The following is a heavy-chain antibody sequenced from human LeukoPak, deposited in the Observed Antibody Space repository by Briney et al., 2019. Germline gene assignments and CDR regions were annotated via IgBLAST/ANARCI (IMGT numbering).Heavy chain of an antibody. V-gene: IGHV4-59*08. D-gene: IGHD7-27*01. CDR3: ARRRWGGPDAFDI. J-gene: IGHJ3*02. CDR1: GGSISSYY. Sequence: PSETLSLTCTVSGGSISSYYWSWIRQPPGKGPEWVGYIFYSGSTNYNPSLKSRVTMSVDTSENQFSLKLSSVTAADTAVYYCARRRWGGPDAFDIWGQGTMVTVSS. CDR2: IFYSGST.